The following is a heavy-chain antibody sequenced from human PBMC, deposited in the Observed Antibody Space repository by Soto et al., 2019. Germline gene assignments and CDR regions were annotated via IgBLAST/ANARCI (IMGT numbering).Heavy chain of an antibody. Sequence: QVQLQESGPGLVKPSQTLSLTCTVSGGSISSGGYYWSWIRQHPGKGLEWIGYIYYSGSTYYNPSLTSRVTISVDTSKNQFSLKLSSVTDADTAVYYCARDRPSEGWFDPGGQGTLVTVSS. D-gene: IGHD6-6*01. CDR2: IYYSGST. CDR3: ARDRPSEGWFDP. CDR1: GGSISSGGYY. J-gene: IGHJ5*02. V-gene: IGHV4-31*03.